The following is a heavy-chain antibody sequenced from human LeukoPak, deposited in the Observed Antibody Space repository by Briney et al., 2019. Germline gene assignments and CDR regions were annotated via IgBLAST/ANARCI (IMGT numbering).Heavy chain of an antibody. CDR1: GFTFSSDS. D-gene: IGHD2-15*01. CDR2: ISSSSSTK. Sequence: GGSLRLSCAASGFTFSSDSMNWVRQAPGKGLEWVSYISSSSSTKYYADSVKGRFTISRDNAKNLLYLQMNSLRAEDTAVYYCAMYCSGDTCYASNVPWGQGTLVTVSS. V-gene: IGHV3-48*04. J-gene: IGHJ5*02. CDR3: AMYCSGDTCYASNVP.